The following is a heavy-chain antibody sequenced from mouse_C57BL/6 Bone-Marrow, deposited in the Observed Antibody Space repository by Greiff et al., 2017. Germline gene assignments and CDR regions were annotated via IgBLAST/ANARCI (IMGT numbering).Heavy chain of an antibody. J-gene: IGHJ3*01. CDR1: GYTFTSYW. V-gene: IGHV1-5*01. D-gene: IGHD2-3*01. Sequence: EVQLQQSGPVLARPGASVKMSCKTSGYTFTSYWMHWVKQRPGQGLEWIGAIYPGNSDTSYTQKFQGKAKLTAVTSASTAYMELSSLTNEDSAVYDCTLYDDWGQGTLVTVSA. CDR2: IYPGNSDT. CDR3: TLYDD.